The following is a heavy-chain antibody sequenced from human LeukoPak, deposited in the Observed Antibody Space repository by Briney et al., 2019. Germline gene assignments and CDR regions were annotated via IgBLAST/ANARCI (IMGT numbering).Heavy chain of an antibody. J-gene: IGHJ5*02. CDR1: GYTFTSYD. V-gene: IGHV1-8*01. CDR2: MNPNSGNT. Sequence: GASVKVSCKASGYTFTSYDINWVRQATGQGLEGMGWMNPNSGNTGYAQKFQGRVTMTRNTSISTAYMELSSLRSEDTAVYYCALSIAARPYWFDPWGQGTLVTVSS. CDR3: ALSIAARPYWFDP. D-gene: IGHD6-6*01.